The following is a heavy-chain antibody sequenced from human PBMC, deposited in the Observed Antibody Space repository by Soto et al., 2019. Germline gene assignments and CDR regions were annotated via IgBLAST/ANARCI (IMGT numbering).Heavy chain of an antibody. D-gene: IGHD3-10*01. CDR2: IYYSGST. Sequence: PSETLSLTCTVSGGSISSSYYYWGWIRQPPGKGLEWIGSIYYSGSTYYNPSLKSRVTMSVDTSKNQFSLNLNSVTAADTAVYYCARHTAGSLAHFGMDVWDQGTTVTVSS. V-gene: IGHV4-39*01. CDR3: ARHTAGSLAHFGMDV. J-gene: IGHJ6*02. CDR1: GGSISSSYYY.